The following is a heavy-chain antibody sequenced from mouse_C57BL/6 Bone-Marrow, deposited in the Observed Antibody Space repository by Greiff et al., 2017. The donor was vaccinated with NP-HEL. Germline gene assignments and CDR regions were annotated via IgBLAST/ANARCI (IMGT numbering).Heavy chain of an antibody. CDR2: IDPENGDT. V-gene: IGHV14-4*01. J-gene: IGHJ3*02. CDR3: NAAHR. CDR1: GFNIKDDY. Sequence: EVQLVESGAELVRPGASVKLSCTASGFNIKDDYMHWMKQRPEQGLEWIGWIDPENGDTEYASKVQGKVTITADTSSNTAYLQISSLTSEDTAVCSCNAAHRWGQGTLVTVSA.